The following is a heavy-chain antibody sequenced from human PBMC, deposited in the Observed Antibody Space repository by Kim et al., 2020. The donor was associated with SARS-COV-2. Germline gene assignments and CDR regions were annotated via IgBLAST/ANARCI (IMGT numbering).Heavy chain of an antibody. J-gene: IGHJ6*02. CDR1: GFTFSSYG. V-gene: IGHV3-33*01. Sequence: GGSLRLSCAASGFTFSSYGMHWVRQAPGKGLEWVAVIWYDGSNKYYADSVKGRFTISRDNSKNTLYLQMNSLRAEDTAVYYCARERRDSGYDYVWGSYRQYYYGMDVWGQGTPVTVSS. D-gene: IGHD3-16*02. CDR2: IWYDGSNK. CDR3: ARERRDSGYDYVWGSYRQYYYGMDV.